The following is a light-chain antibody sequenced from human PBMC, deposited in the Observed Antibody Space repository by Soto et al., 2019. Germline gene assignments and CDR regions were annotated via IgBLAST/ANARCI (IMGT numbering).Light chain of an antibody. CDR1: SSDVGYYKY. CDR3: SSYTSSGTGV. J-gene: IGLJ3*02. Sequence: QSALTQPASVSGSPGQSITISCSGTSSDVGYYKYVSWYQQHPGKVPKLMIYEVSNRPPGVSYRFSGSKSANTASLTISGLQAEDESDYYCSSYTSSGTGVFGGGTKLTVL. CDR2: EVS. V-gene: IGLV2-14*01.